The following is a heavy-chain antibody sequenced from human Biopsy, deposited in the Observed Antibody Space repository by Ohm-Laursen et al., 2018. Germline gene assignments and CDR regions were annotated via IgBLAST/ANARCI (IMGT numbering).Heavy chain of an antibody. CDR2: IYSGGNT. V-gene: IGHV4-61*01. D-gene: IGHD6-19*01. J-gene: IGHJ4*02. Sequence: SDTLSLTCTVSGDSLSSGPDNWSWIRQPPGQGLEYIGFIYSGGNTNYNPSLQNRVTMSVDTSKNQFYLKLYSVTAADTAVYYCARGGRTSGWPYFDNWGQGALVIVSP. CDR3: ARGGRTSGWPYFDN. CDR1: GDSLSSGPDN.